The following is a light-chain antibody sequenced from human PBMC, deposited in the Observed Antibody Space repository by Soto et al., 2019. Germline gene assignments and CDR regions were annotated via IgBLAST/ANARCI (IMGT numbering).Light chain of an antibody. V-gene: IGLV3-21*02. CDR2: DDS. CDR1: NIGTKS. Sequence: SYELTQPPSVSVAPGQTARITCGGNNIGTKSVHWYQQKPGQAPVLVVYDDSDRPSGIPARFSGSNSGNTATLTITRVEAGDEADYYCQVWDNSSDCVFGGGTKVTVL. J-gene: IGLJ3*02. CDR3: QVWDNSSDCV.